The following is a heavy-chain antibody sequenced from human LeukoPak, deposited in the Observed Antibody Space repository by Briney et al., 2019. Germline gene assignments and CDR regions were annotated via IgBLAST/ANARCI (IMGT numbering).Heavy chain of an antibody. CDR2: IYYSGST. CDR3: ARELTYTGYHRNFDS. D-gene: IGHD1-26*01. V-gene: IGHV4-59*01. J-gene: IGHJ4*02. CDR1: GGSISSYY. Sequence: SETLSLTCTVSGGSISSYYRSWIRQPPGKGLEWIGYIYYSGSTNYNPSLKSRVTISEDTSKNQFSLKLSSVTAADTAVYYCARELTYTGYHRNFDSWGQGTLVTVSS.